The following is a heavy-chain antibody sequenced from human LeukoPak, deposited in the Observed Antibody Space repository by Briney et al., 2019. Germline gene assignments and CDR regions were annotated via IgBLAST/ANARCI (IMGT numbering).Heavy chain of an antibody. V-gene: IGHV1-69*04. CDR2: IIPILGIA. J-gene: IGHJ4*02. CDR1: GGTFSSYA. Sequence: SVKVSCKASGGTFSSYAISWVRQAPGQGLEWMGRIIPILGIANYAQKFQGRVTITADKSTSTAYMELSSLRSEDTAVYYCAKDPQPGIAVAGSEDYWGQGTLVTVSP. CDR3: AKDPQPGIAVAGSEDY. D-gene: IGHD6-19*01.